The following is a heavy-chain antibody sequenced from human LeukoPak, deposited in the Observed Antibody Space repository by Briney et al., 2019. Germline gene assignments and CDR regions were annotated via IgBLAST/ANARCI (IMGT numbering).Heavy chain of an antibody. CDR1: GYTFTGYY. CDR2: INPNSGGT. D-gene: IGHD3-22*01. J-gene: IGHJ4*02. V-gene: IGHV1-2*02. Sequence: ASVKVSCKASGYTFTGYYMHWVRQAPGQGLEWMGWINPNSGGTNYAQKFQGRVTMTRDTSISTAYMELSRLRSDDTAVYYCARFSAYYDCSGYSSDYWGQGTLVTVSS. CDR3: ARFSAYYDCSGYSSDY.